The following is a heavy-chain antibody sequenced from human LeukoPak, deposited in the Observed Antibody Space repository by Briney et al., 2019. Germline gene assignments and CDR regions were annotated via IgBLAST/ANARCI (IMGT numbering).Heavy chain of an antibody. CDR1: GFIFSSYG. CDR2: IWNEGSQK. V-gene: IGHV3-33*01. CDR3: ARDKGPYYFDQ. Sequence: PGGSLRLSCAASGFIFSSYGMHWVRQAPGKGLEWVAVIWNEGSQKYYADSVKGRFTISRDNSKNTLYLQMNSLRAEDTAVYYCARDKGPYYFDQWGQGTLLTVSS. J-gene: IGHJ4*02.